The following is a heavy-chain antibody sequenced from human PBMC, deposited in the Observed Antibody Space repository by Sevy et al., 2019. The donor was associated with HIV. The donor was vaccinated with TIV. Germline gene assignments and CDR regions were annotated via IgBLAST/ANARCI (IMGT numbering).Heavy chain of an antibody. CDR1: GFTFSSYA. V-gene: IGHV3-30*04. D-gene: IGHD3-3*01. CDR3: ARVWSGYLSEYYYYGMDV. CDR2: ISYDGSNK. Sequence: GGSLRLSCAASGFTFSSYAMHWVRQAPGKGLEWVAVISYDGSNKYYADSVKGRFTISRDNSKNSLYLQMNSLRAEDTAVYYCARVWSGYLSEYYYYGMDVWGQGTTVTVSS. J-gene: IGHJ6*02.